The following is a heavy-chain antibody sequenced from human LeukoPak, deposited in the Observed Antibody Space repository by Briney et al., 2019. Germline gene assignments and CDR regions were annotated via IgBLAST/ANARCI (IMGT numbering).Heavy chain of an antibody. D-gene: IGHD5-24*01. J-gene: IGHJ4*02. CDR3: AKDYVSGDGYWDFDY. Sequence: GGSLRLSCAASGFTFSSYAMSWVRQAPGKGLVWVSRINGDGRNINYADSVRGRFTISRDNAKNTLYLQMNSLRVEDTAVYYCAKDYVSGDGYWDFDYWGQGTLVTVSS. CDR1: GFTFSSYA. CDR2: INGDGRNI. V-gene: IGHV3-23*03.